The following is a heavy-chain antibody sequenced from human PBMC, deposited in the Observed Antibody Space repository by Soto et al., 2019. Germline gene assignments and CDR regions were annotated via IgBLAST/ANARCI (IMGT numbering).Heavy chain of an antibody. V-gene: IGHV1-69*13. CDR3: AREWSWGSSGRLNYYYYYGMEV. CDR1: GGTFSSYA. D-gene: IGHD6-6*01. J-gene: IGHJ6*02. CDR2: IIPIFGTA. Sequence: ASVKVSCKASGGTFSSYAISWVRQAPGQGLEWMGGIIPIFGTANYAQKFQGRVTITADESTSTAYMELSSLRSEDTAVYYCAREWSWGSSGRLNYYYYYGMEVWGQGTTVTVSS.